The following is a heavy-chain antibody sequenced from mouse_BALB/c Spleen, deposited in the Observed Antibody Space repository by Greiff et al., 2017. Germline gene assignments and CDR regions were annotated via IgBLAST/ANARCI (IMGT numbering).Heavy chain of an antibody. CDR1: GYTFTSYY. V-gene: IGHV1S26*01. J-gene: IGHJ4*01. Sequence: QVQLQQSGAELVKPGASVKLSCKASGYTFTSYYMYWVKQRPGQGLEWIGYINPSSGYTNYNQKFKDKATLTADKSSSTAYMQLSSLTSEDSAVYYCARPGEMDYWGQGTSVTVSS. CDR3: ARPGEMDY. CDR2: INPSSGYT.